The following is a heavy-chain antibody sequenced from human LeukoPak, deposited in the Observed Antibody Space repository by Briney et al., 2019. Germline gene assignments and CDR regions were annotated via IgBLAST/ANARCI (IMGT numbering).Heavy chain of an antibody. CDR1: GFTFDDYA. Sequence: GGSLRLSCAASGFTFDDYAMHWVRHAPGKGLEWVSGISWNSGSIGYADSVKGRFTISRDNAKNSLYLQMNSLRAEDTALYYCAKAYYDFWSGYSWPGYFDYWGQGTLVTVSS. D-gene: IGHD3-3*01. V-gene: IGHV3-9*01. CDR3: AKAYYDFWSGYSWPGYFDY. J-gene: IGHJ4*02. CDR2: ISWNSGSI.